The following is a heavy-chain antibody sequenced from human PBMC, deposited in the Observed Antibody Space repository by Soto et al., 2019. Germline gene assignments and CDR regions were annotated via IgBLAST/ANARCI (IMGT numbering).Heavy chain of an antibody. D-gene: IGHD6-19*01. J-gene: IGHJ4*02. CDR2: TYYRSNWRH. CDR3: ARGVAGSGFDL. Sequence: SQTLSLTCAISVDSVSSNTAAWNWIGSSPSRGLEWLGRTYYRSNWRHDYAVSVKSRITVNPDTSKNHFSLQLNSVTPDDTAVYYCARGVAGSGFDLWGQGTLVTVSS. V-gene: IGHV6-1*01. CDR1: VDSVSSNTAA.